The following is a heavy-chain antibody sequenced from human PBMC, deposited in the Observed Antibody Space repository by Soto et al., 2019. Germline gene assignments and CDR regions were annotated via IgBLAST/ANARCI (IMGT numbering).Heavy chain of an antibody. D-gene: IGHD2-2*02. V-gene: IGHV4-39*01. Sequence: SETLSLTCTVSGGSISSSSYYWGWIRQSPGKGLEWIGSIYYSGSTYYNPSLKSRVTISVDTSKDRFSLKLTSVTAADTAVYYCARHVLVPAAIGGVDVWGQGTTVTVS. CDR1: GGSISSSSYY. CDR2: IYYSGST. J-gene: IGHJ6*02. CDR3: ARHVLVPAAIGGVDV.